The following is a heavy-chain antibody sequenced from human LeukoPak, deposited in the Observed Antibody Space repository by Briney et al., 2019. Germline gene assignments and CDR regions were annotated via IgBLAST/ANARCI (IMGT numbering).Heavy chain of an antibody. CDR3: ATTPYSRGGEG. CDR1: GFTFSSDS. V-gene: IGHV3-21*01. Sequence: GGSLRLSCAASGFTFSSDSMNWVRQAPGKGLEWVSSISSSSSYIYYADSVKGRCTISRDNAKNSLYLQMNSPRAEDTAVYYCATTPYSRGGEGWGQGTLVTVSS. J-gene: IGHJ4*02. CDR2: ISSSSSYI. D-gene: IGHD6-13*01.